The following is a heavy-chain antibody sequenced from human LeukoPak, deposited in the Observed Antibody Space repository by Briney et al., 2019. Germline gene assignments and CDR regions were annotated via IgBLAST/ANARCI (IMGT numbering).Heavy chain of an antibody. D-gene: IGHD5-24*01. Sequence: GGSLRLSCAASGLTVSSNYMSWVRQAPGKGLEWVSVIYSGDHTYYADSVKGRFTISRDNSKNTLYLQMNSLRAEDTAIYYCAREWDGYNRGAFDTWGQGTMVTVSS. V-gene: IGHV3-53*01. CDR1: GLTVSSNY. CDR3: AREWDGYNRGAFDT. J-gene: IGHJ3*02. CDR2: IYSGDHT.